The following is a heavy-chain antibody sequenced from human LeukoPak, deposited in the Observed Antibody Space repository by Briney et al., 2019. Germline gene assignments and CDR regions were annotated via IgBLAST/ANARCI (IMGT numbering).Heavy chain of an antibody. Sequence: SETLSLTCTVSGGSISSYYWSWIRQPPGKGLEWIGYIYYSGSTNYNPSLKSRVTISVDTSKNQFSLKLSSVTAADMAVYYCARVHGLYYYGMDVWGQGTTATVSS. CDR2: IYYSGST. D-gene: IGHD4-17*01. J-gene: IGHJ6*02. V-gene: IGHV4-59*01. CDR3: ARVHGLYYYGMDV. CDR1: GGSISSYY.